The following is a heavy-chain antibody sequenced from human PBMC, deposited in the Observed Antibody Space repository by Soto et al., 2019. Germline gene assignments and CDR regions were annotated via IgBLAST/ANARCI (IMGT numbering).Heavy chain of an antibody. CDR2: ISYDGSNK. CDR3: ARAPTVWRFDY. Sequence: QVQLVESGGGVVQPGRSLRLSCAASGFTFSSYAMHWVRQAPGKGLEWVAVISYDGSNKYYADSVKGRFTISRDNSKNTLYLQMNSLRAEDTAVYYCARAPTVWRFDYWGQGTLVTVSS. CDR1: GFTFSSYA. V-gene: IGHV3-30-3*01. J-gene: IGHJ4*02. D-gene: IGHD2-8*01.